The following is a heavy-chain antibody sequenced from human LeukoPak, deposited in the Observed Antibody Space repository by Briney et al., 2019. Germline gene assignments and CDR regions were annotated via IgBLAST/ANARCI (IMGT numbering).Heavy chain of an antibody. CDR1: VGTFSSYA. J-gene: IGHJ3*02. D-gene: IGHD2-2*01. CDR2: IIPIFGTA. CDR3: TVPAALYDAFDI. V-gene: IGHV1-69*13. Sequence: SVKVSCKASVGTFSSYAISWVRQAPGQGLEWMGGIIPIFGTANYAQKFQGRVTITADESTSTAYMELSSLRSEDTAVYYCTVPAALYDAFDIWGQGTMVTVSS.